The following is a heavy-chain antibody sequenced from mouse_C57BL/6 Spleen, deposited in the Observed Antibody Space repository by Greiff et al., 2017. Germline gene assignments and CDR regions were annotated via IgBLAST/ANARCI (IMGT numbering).Heavy chain of an antibody. CDR1: GYTFTNYW. D-gene: IGHD4-1*01. Sequence: QVQLQQSGAELVRPGTSVKMSCKASGYTFTNYWIGWAKQRPGHGLEWIGDIYPGGGYTNYNEKFKGKATLTADKSSSTAYMQFSSLPSEDSAIYYCARAWEGDYAMDYWGQGTSVTVSS. J-gene: IGHJ4*01. CDR2: IYPGGGYT. CDR3: ARAWEGDYAMDY. V-gene: IGHV1-63*01.